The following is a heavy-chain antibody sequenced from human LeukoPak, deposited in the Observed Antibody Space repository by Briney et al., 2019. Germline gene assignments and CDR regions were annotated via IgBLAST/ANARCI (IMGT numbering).Heavy chain of an antibody. J-gene: IGHJ5*02. CDR3: AGTRRYCSGGSCYNWFDP. Sequence: SQTLSLTCTVYGGSISSDTYYWSWIRQPAGKGLEWIGRIYASGNINYNASLKSRVTISIDTSKNQFSLRLNSVIATDTAVYYCAGTRRYCSGGSCYNWFDPWGQGILVTVSS. CDR2: IYASGNI. D-gene: IGHD2-15*01. CDR1: GGSISSDTYY. V-gene: IGHV4-61*02.